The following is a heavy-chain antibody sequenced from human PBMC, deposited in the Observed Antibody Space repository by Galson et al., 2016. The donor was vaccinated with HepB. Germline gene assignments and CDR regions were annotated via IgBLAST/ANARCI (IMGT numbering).Heavy chain of an antibody. D-gene: IGHD2-15*01. Sequence: ETLSLTCAVSGGSIISTNWWSWVRQPPGKGLEWIGGIYHSGSTNYNPSLESRVTISVDKPEDQFSLKLSSVHAADTAVYYCARVLLDGMDVWGNGTTVTVSS. V-gene: IGHV4-4*02. CDR1: GGSIISTNW. CDR3: ARVLLDGMDV. CDR2: IYHSGST. J-gene: IGHJ6*04.